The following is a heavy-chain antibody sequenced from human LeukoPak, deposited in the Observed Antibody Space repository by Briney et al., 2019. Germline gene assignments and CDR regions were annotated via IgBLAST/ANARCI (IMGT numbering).Heavy chain of an antibody. J-gene: IGHJ4*02. D-gene: IGHD3-3*01. CDR3: ARGRASITIFGVVQDY. CDR2: IQYSGST. Sequence: SETLSLTCTVSGGSISSYYWSWIRQPPGKGLEWIGYIQYSGSTNYNPSLKSRVTISVDTSKNQFSLKLSSVTAADTAVYYCARGRASITIFGVVQDYWGQGTLVTVSS. V-gene: IGHV4-59*12. CDR1: GGSISSYY.